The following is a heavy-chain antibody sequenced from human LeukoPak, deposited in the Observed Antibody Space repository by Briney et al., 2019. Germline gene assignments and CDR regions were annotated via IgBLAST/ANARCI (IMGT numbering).Heavy chain of an antibody. J-gene: IGHJ4*02. CDR1: GFTFDDYT. CDR3: ARGGYYYDSSGYYIFDY. Sequence: PGGSLRLSCAASGFTFDDYTMHWVRQAPGKGLEWVSLISWDGGSTYYADSVKGRFTISRDNSKNTLYLQMNSLRAEDTAVYYCARGGYYYDSSGYYIFDYWGQGTLVTVSS. V-gene: IGHV3-43*01. D-gene: IGHD3-22*01. CDR2: ISWDGGST.